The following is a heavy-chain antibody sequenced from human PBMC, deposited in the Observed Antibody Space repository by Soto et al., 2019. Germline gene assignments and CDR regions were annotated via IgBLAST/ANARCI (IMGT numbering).Heavy chain of an antibody. CDR1: GGSVSSSSYY. CDR2: VYYSGST. V-gene: IGHV4-39*01. Sequence: SETLSLTCTVSGGSVSSSSYYWGWVRQPPGKGLEWIGSVYYSGSTYYNPSLESRVTISVDKSKNQFSLKLTSVTAADTAVYYCARQLTYDWDQQIYYYYMDVWGKGTTVTVSS. D-gene: IGHD1-1*01. J-gene: IGHJ6*03. CDR3: ARQLTYDWDQQIYYYYMDV.